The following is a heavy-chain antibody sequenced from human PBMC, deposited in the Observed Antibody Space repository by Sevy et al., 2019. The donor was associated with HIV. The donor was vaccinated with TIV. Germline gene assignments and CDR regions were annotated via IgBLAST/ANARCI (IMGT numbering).Heavy chain of an antibody. CDR2: ISGGGGRK. Sequence: GGSLRLSCAASGFTFSSYAMTWVRQAPGNGLEWLSSISGGGGRKQYSDSVNGRFTNSKDNAKNTLFLQMHSLGAEDTALYYCARDRGGSMGYYFDYSGQRTVVTVSS. CDR3: ARDRGGSMGYYFDY. J-gene: IGHJ4*02. V-gene: IGHV3-23*01. CDR1: GFTFSSYA. D-gene: IGHD2-8*01.